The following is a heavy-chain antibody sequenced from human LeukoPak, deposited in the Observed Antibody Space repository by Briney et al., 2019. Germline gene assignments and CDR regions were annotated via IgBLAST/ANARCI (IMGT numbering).Heavy chain of an antibody. V-gene: IGHV4-59*01. CDR1: GGSISSYY. Sequence: SETLSLTCTVSGGSISSYYWSWIRQPPGKGLEWIGYIYYSGSTNYNPSLKSRVTISVDTSKNQFSLKLRSVTAADTAVYYCARDIGDYGRKWFAPWGQGYPVTVSS. D-gene: IGHD4-17*01. CDR3: ARDIGDYGRKWFAP. J-gene: IGHJ5*02. CDR2: IYYSGST.